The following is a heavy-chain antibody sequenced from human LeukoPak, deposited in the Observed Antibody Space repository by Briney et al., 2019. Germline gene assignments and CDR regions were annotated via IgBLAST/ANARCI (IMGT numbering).Heavy chain of an antibody. J-gene: IGHJ4*02. CDR1: GFTFDDYA. CDR2: ISWNSGRI. CDR3: AKDMGSYCSGSYQGLDY. D-gene: IGHD3-10*01. V-gene: IGHV3-9*03. Sequence: GRSLRLSCAASGFTFDDYAMHWVRQAPGKGLEWVSGISWNSGRIDYAESVKGRFTISRDNAKNSLYLQMNSLRAEDMALYYCAKDMGSYCSGSYQGLDYWGQGSLVTVSS.